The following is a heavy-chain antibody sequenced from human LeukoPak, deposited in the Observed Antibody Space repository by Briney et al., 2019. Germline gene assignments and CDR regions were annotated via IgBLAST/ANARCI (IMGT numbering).Heavy chain of an antibody. CDR2: ISGSGGST. V-gene: IGHV3-23*01. D-gene: IGHD3-22*01. CDR3: AKGSHYYDSSRYYYPFWY. J-gene: IGHJ4*02. Sequence: GGSLRLSCAASGFTFSSYAMSWVRQAPGKGLEWVSAISGSGGSTYYADSVKGRFTISRDNSKNTLYLQMNSLRAEDTAVYYCAKGSHYYDSSRYYYPFWYWGQGTLVTVSS. CDR1: GFTFSSYA.